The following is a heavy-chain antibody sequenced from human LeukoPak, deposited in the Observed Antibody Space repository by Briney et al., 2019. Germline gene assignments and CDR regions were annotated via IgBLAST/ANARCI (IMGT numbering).Heavy chain of an antibody. CDR1: GFTFSSYG. D-gene: IGHD5-18*01. CDR3: AKLGQLWLLSYFDY. J-gene: IGHJ4*02. V-gene: IGHV3-23*01. Sequence: GGSLRLSCAASGFTFSSYGMSWVRQAPGKGLEWVSAISGSGGSTYYADSVKGRLTISRDNSKNTLYLQMNSLRAEDTAVYYCAKLGQLWLLSYFDYWGQGTLVTVSS. CDR2: ISGSGGST.